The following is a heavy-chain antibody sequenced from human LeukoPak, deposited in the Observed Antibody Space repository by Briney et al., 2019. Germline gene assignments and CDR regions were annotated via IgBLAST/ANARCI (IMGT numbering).Heavy chain of an antibody. J-gene: IGHJ4*02. CDR2: ISGSGGST. CDR1: GFTFSSYA. CDR3: AHISSSWPDY. V-gene: IGHV3-23*01. Sequence: PGGSLRLSCAASGFTFSSYAMSGVRQPPGKGLEWVSAISGSGGSTYYAASVKGRFTISRDNSKNTLYLQMNSLRAEDTAVYYCAHISSSWPDYWGQGTLVTVSS. D-gene: IGHD6-13*01.